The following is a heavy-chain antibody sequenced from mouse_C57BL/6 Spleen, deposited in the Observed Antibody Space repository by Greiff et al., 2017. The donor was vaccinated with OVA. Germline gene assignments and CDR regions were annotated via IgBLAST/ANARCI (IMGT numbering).Heavy chain of an antibody. Sequence: VQLKQSGPELVKPGASVKISCKASGYTFTDYYMNWVKQSHGKSLEWIGDINPNNGGTSYNQKFKGKATLTVDKSSSTAYMELRSLTSEDSAVYYCARSGLRPYYAMDYWGQGTSVTVSS. J-gene: IGHJ4*01. CDR1: GYTFTDYY. CDR2: INPNNGGT. D-gene: IGHD3-1*01. CDR3: ARSGLRPYYAMDY. V-gene: IGHV1-26*01.